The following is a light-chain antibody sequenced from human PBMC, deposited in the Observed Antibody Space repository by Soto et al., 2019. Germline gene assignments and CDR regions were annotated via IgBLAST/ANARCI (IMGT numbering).Light chain of an antibody. CDR3: MQGTRWPPT. V-gene: IGKV2-30*01. CDR1: QSIVYSDGTAY. J-gene: IGKJ1*01. CDR2: RAS. Sequence: DVVMTPSPLSLPVTLGQSASISCRSSQSIVYSDGTAYLSWFQQRPGQSPRRLIYRASNRESGVPERFSGSGSGTDFTLQISRVEADDVGIYYCMQGTRWPPTFGQGTKV.